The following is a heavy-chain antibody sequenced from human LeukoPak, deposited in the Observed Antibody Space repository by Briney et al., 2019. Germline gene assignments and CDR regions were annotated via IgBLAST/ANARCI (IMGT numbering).Heavy chain of an antibody. D-gene: IGHD5-18*01. Sequence: GGSLRLSCAASGFTFSDYYMSWIRQAPGKGLEWVSYISISGSPTYYADSVRGRFTISRDNAKNSLYLQMNSLRAEDTAVYYCARESKTAMLFDYWGQGTLVTVSS. CDR1: GFTFSDYY. CDR2: ISISGSPT. CDR3: ARESKTAMLFDY. V-gene: IGHV3-11*04. J-gene: IGHJ4*02.